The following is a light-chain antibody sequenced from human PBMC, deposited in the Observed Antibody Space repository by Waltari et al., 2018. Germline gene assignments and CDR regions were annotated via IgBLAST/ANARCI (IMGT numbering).Light chain of an antibody. CDR2: AAF. CDR1: QSISSY. Sequence: DIVMTQSPDSLSASVGDRVTITCRASQSISSYLNWYQQKPGKAPKLLIYAAFSLQSGVPSRFSGGGSGTDFTLTISSLQAEDVAVYYCHQYYSTPWTFGQGTKVEIK. J-gene: IGKJ1*01. V-gene: IGKV1-39*01. CDR3: HQYYSTPWT.